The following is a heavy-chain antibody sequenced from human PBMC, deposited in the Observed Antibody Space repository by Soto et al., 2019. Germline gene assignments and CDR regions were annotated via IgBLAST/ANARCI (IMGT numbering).Heavy chain of an antibody. CDR3: TTQGTAWGMDV. V-gene: IGHV3-73*01. Sequence: EVQLVESGGGLVQPGGSLKLSCAASGFTFSGSAMHWVRQASGKGLEWVGRIRSKANTYATTYAASVTGRFTISRDDSKNTAYLQMNSLKTEDTAVYYCTTQGTAWGMDVWGQGTTVTVSS. D-gene: IGHD1-7*01. J-gene: IGHJ6*02. CDR2: IRSKANTYAT. CDR1: GFTFSGSA.